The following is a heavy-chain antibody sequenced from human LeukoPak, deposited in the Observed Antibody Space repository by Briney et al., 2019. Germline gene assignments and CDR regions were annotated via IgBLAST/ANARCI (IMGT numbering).Heavy chain of an antibody. CDR1: GGSISSYY. CDR2: IYYSGST. CDR3: ASGDIVVVPAGPGAFDI. D-gene: IGHD2-2*01. Sequence: PSETLSLTCTVSGGSISSYYWSWIRQPPGKGLEWIGYIYYSGSTNYNPSLKSRVTISVDTSKNQFSLKLSSVTAADTAVYYCASGDIVVVPAGPGAFDIWGQGTMVTVSS. J-gene: IGHJ3*02. V-gene: IGHV4-59*01.